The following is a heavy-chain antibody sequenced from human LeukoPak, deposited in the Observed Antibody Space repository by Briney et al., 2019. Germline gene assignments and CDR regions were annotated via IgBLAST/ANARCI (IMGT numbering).Heavy chain of an antibody. D-gene: IGHD1-1*01. CDR1: GFTFSSDG. Sequence: GGSLRLSCAASGFTFSSDGMHWVRQAPGKGLEWVAVIWYDGSNKYYADSVKGRFTISRDNSKNKLYLQMNSLRAEDTAVYYCAKARLDNHFDYWGQGTLVTVSS. CDR2: IWYDGSNK. J-gene: IGHJ4*02. CDR3: AKARLDNHFDY. V-gene: IGHV3-33*06.